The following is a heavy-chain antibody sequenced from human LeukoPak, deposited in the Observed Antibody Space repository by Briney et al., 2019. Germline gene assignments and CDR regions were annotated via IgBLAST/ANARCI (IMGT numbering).Heavy chain of an antibody. CDR1: GFSFEDYA. V-gene: IGHV3-9*01. Sequence: GGSLRLSCAASGFSFEDYAMFWVRQVPGKGLEWVSGISWNSKNIGYADSVKGRFTISRDNGKNSVYLQMNRLTVEDTALYFCAKLRTVGNEMDFDHWGQGTLVTVSS. CDR2: ISWNSKNI. CDR3: AKLRTVGNEMDFDH. D-gene: IGHD5-24*01. J-gene: IGHJ4*02.